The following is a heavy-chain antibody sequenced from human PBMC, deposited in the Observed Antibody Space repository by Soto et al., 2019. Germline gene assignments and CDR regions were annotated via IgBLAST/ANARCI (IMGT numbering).Heavy chain of an antibody. CDR1: GFTFSSYA. CDR2: ISGSGVST. D-gene: IGHD2-21*01. V-gene: IGHV3-23*01. CDR3: AKESIPPV. Sequence: EVQLLESGGGLVQPGGSLSLSCADSGFTFSSYALSWVRQPPGKGREWVSAISGSGVSTYNADSVKGRFTISRDNSKNTLYLQMNSLRAEDTAVYYCAKESIPPVWGQGTLVTVSS. J-gene: IGHJ4*02.